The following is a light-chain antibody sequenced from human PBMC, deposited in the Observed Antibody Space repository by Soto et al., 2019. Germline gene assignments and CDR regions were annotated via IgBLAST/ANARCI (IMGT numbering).Light chain of an antibody. CDR3: SSFAGVSTV. J-gene: IGLJ1*01. CDR2: EVT. Sequence: QSALTQPPSASGSPGQSVTISCTGTSSDIGYYNYVSWYQQHPGKAPKLLIHEVTKRPSGVPDRFSGSKSGNTASLTVSGLQAEDEADYYCSSFAGVSTVFGTGTKVTVL. CDR1: SSDIGYYNY. V-gene: IGLV2-8*01.